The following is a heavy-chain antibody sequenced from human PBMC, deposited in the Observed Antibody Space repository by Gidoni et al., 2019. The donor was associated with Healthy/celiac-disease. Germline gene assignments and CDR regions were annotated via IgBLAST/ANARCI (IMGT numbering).Heavy chain of an antibody. V-gene: IGHV4-31*03. J-gene: IGHJ2*01. Sequence: QVQLQESGPGLVKPSQTLSLTCTVSGGHISSGGYYWSWIRQHPGKGLGWIGYIYYSGSTYYNPSLKSRVTISVDTSKNQFSLKLSSVTAADTAVYYCARGATVTSSWYFDLWGRGTLVTVSS. CDR2: IYYSGST. CDR3: ARGATVTSSWYFDL. CDR1: GGHISSGGYY. D-gene: IGHD4-17*01.